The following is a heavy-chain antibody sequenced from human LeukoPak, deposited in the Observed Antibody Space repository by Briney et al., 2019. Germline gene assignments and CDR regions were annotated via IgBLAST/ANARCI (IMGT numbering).Heavy chain of an antibody. CDR2: THTSGST. J-gene: IGHJ3*02. CDR3: ARDLLHRGYAFDI. Sequence: SETLSLTCTVSGGPINSTRYYWSWIRQPAGKGLEWIGRTHTSGSTNYNPSLKSRVTMSVDQSKNQFSLNLSSVTAADTAVYYCARDLLHRGYAFDIWGQGTMVTVSS. D-gene: IGHD5-12*01. V-gene: IGHV4-61*02. CDR1: GGPINSTRYY.